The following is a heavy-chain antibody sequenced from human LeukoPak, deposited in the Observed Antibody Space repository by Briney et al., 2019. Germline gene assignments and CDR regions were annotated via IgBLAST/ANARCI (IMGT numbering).Heavy chain of an antibody. CDR2: IFYTGKT. J-gene: IGHJ5*02. V-gene: IGHV4-39*07. Sequence: SETLSLTCTVSGGSVYTSDYYWGWVRQPPGKGPEWIGDIFYTGKTNYNPSLKSRVSISIDTSKNQFSLKLTSVTAADTAVYYCAKDYCSSTSCYTRPWSNWFDPWGQGTLVTVSS. CDR1: GGSVYTSDYY. D-gene: IGHD2-2*02. CDR3: AKDYCSSTSCYTRPWSNWFDP.